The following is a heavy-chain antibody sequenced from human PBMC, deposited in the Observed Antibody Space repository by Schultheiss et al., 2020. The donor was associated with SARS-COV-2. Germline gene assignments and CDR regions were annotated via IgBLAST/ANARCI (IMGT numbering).Heavy chain of an antibody. CDR3: ARGVAVAGNAFDI. Sequence: SQTLSLTCTVSGGSISSYYWSWIRQPPGKGLEWIGYIYYSGSTNYNPSLKSRVTISVDTSKNQFSLKLSSVTDADTAVYYCARGVAVAGNAFDIWGQGTMVTVSS. CDR1: GGSISSYY. CDR2: IYYSGST. J-gene: IGHJ3*02. D-gene: IGHD6-19*01. V-gene: IGHV4-59*01.